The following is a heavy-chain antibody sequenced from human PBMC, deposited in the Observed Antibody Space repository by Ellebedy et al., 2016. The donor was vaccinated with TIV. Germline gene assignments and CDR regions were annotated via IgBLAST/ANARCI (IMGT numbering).Heavy chain of an antibody. CDR1: GDSVSSNSAA. CDR3: ARDPSGSGVNFDY. D-gene: IGHD3-10*01. J-gene: IGHJ4*02. Sequence: SQTLSLTXAISGDSVSSNSAAWNWIRQSPSRGLEWLGRTYYRSKWYNDYAVSVKSRITINPDTSKNQFSLKLSSVTAADTAVYYCARDPSGSGVNFDYWGQGSLVTVSS. V-gene: IGHV6-1*01. CDR2: TYYRSKWYN.